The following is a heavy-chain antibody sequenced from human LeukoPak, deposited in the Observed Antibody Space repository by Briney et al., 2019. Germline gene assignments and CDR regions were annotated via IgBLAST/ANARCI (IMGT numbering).Heavy chain of an antibody. Sequence: SETPSLTCTVSGGSISSYYWSWIRQPAGKGLEWIGRIYTSGSTNYNPSLKSRVTMSVDTSKNQFSLKLSSVTAADTAVYYCARGPVAAAGAPFDYWGQGTLVTVSS. V-gene: IGHV4-4*07. CDR1: GGSISSYY. J-gene: IGHJ4*02. CDR2: IYTSGST. CDR3: ARGPVAAAGAPFDY. D-gene: IGHD6-13*01.